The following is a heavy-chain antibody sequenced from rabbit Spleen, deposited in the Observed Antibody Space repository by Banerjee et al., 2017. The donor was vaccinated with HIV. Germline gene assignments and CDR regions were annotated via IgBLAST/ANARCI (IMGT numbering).Heavy chain of an antibody. CDR1: GFSFSSGYD. J-gene: IGHJ4*01. D-gene: IGHD8-1*01. Sequence: QQLVESGGGLVMPGASLTLTCKASGFSFSSGYDMCWVRQAPGKGLEWIACIYTGNSKTYYASWAKGRFTISKTSSTTVTLQMTSLTVADTATYFCARDAGRGDYIDGVFNLWGPGTLVTVS. CDR3: ARDAGRGDYIDGVFNL. CDR2: IYTGNSKT. V-gene: IGHV1S40*01.